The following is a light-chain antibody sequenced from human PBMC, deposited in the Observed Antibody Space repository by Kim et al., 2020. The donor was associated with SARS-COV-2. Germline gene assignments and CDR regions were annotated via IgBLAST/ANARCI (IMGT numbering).Light chain of an antibody. CDR2: GAS. CDR3: QQYNSWPPAT. CDR1: QSVSSS. Sequence: SPGERATLSCRASQSVSSSLAWYQQKPGQPPRLLIYGASTRATGIPARFSGSGSGTEFTLTISSPQSEDFAVYYCQQYNSWPPATFGQGTRLEIK. J-gene: IGKJ5*01. V-gene: IGKV3-15*01.